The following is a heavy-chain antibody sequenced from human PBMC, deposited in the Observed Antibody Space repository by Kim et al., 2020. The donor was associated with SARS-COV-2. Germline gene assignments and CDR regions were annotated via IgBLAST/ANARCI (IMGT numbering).Heavy chain of an antibody. CDR3: ARDQGFYAV. CDR2: GTT. D-gene: IGHD2-2*01. V-gene: IGHV3-53*05. J-gene: IGHJ4*02. Sequence: GTTNYAESGKSRLTTSRDNTKNTLYLQMNSRRAEDTAVYYCARDQGFYAVWGQGNLVTVSS.